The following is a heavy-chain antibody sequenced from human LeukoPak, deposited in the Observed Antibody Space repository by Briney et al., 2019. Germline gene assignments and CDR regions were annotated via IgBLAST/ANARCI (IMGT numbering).Heavy chain of an antibody. CDR3: ARRAGAYSHPYDY. J-gene: IGHJ4*02. CDR2: IKSDGSST. Sequence: GGSLRLSCAASGFTFSSYYMHWVRQAPGKGLVWVSRIKSDGSSTNYADSVKGRFTISRDNSKNTLYLQMNSLRAEDTAVYYCARRAGAYSHPYDYWGQGTLVTVSS. D-gene: IGHD4/OR15-4a*01. V-gene: IGHV3-74*01. CDR1: GFTFSSYY.